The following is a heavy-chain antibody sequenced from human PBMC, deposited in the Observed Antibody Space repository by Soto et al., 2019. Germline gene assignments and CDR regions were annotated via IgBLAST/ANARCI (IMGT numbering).Heavy chain of an antibody. CDR3: ARALSSAAGLYFDF. D-gene: IGHD6-13*01. CDR1: GDSIGSYY. CDR2: IHTTENT. V-gene: IGHV4-4*07. J-gene: IGHJ4*02. Sequence: PSETLSLTCTVSGDSIGSYYWRWLRQTAGKGMEWIGRIHTTENTNYNPSLKSRVTMSIDTSKNQFSLKLGSLTAADTAVYYCARALSSAAGLYFDFWGQGTRVTVSS.